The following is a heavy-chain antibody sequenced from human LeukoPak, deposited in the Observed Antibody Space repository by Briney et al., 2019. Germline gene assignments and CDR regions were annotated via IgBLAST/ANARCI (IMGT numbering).Heavy chain of an antibody. D-gene: IGHD2-21*02. V-gene: IGHV3-72*01. Sequence: GGSLRLSCAASGFTFSDHYMDWVRQAPGEGLEWVGRSRNKANSYTTEYAASVKGRFTIPRDVSKDSQYLQMNSLKTEDTAVYYCARAGLVVVTAKKSDAFDVWGQGTMVTVSS. CDR3: ARAGLVVVTAKKSDAFDV. CDR2: SRNKANSYTT. J-gene: IGHJ3*01. CDR1: GFTFSDHY.